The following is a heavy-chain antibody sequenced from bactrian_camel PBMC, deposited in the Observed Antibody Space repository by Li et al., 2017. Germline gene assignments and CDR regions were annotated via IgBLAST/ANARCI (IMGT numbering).Heavy chain of an antibody. J-gene: IGHJ7*01. CDR2: IGVTGADT. CDR1: GSTNSVLA. V-gene: IGHV3-3*01. D-gene: IGHD2*01. Sequence: HVQLVESGEGSVQTGGSLRLSCEVQGSTNSVLAMGWFRQAPGKDREGVAAIGVTGADTYYADSVKGRFTISRDAAKFAVHLQMNSLQPEDSAMYYCAVGGALSLWWFSGYGVDSWGDGTQVTVS.